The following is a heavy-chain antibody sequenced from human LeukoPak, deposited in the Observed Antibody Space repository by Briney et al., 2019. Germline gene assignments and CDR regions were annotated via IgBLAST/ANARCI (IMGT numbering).Heavy chain of an antibody. D-gene: IGHD3-10*01. Sequence: SETLSLTCTVSGGSISSGGYYWSWIRQHPGKGLEWIGYIYYSGSTYYNPSLKSRVTISVDTSKNQFSLKLSSVTAADTAVYYCARVKLWLGEPQNKYYFDYWGQGTLVTVSS. CDR3: ARVKLWLGEPQNKYYFDY. J-gene: IGHJ4*02. CDR1: GGSISSGGYY. V-gene: IGHV4-31*03. CDR2: IYYSGST.